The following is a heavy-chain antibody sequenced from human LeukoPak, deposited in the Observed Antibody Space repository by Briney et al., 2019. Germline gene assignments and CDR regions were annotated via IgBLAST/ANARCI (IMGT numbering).Heavy chain of an antibody. CDR1: GDSVSSNSAA. J-gene: IGHJ4*02. CDR3: ARGGRYSSSELLPY. V-gene: IGHV6-1*01. CDR2: TYYRSKWYN. Sequence: SQTLSLTCAISGDSVSSNSAAWNWLRQSPSRGLEWLGRTYYRSKWYNDYAVSVKSRITINPDTSKNQFSLQLNSVTPEDTAVYYCARGGRYSSSELLPYWGQGTLVTVSS. D-gene: IGHD6-13*01.